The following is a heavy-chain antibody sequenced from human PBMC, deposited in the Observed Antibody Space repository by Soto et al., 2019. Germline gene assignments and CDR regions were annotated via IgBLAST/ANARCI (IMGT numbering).Heavy chain of an antibody. CDR2: INPNSGGT. Sequence: ASVKVSCKASGYTFTGYYMHWVRQAPGQGLEWMGWINPNSGGTNYAQKFQGWVTMTRDTSISTAYMELSRLRSDDTAVYYCARGRFSDSSSWYIGGYYNGMDAWGQGTTVTVSS. CDR3: ARGRFSDSSSWYIGGYYNGMDA. D-gene: IGHD6-13*01. J-gene: IGHJ6*02. CDR1: GYTFTGYY. V-gene: IGHV1-2*04.